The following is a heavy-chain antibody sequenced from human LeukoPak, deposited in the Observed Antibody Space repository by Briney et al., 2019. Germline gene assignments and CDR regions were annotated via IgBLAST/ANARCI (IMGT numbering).Heavy chain of an antibody. CDR1: GYTFTTYY. CDR3: AREVPETGGAAY. CDR2: INPNGGNT. D-gene: IGHD3-10*01. J-gene: IGHJ4*02. V-gene: IGHV1-46*01. Sequence: ASVKVSCAASGYTFTTYYIHWVRQAPGQGLEWVGIINPNGGNTHYAQKFQGRVTITRDTSTSTVYMKLSSLSSEDTAVSYCAREVPETGGAAYWGQGDLVTVSS.